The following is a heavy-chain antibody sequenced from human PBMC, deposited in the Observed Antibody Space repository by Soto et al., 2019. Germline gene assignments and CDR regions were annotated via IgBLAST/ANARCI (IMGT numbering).Heavy chain of an antibody. CDR2: ISYDGSNQ. J-gene: IGHJ4*02. CDR3: AKDQASGQGSFDS. CDR1: GFTFNIYG. Sequence: HPGGSLRLSCASSGFTFNIYGMHWVRQGPDKGLEWVALISYDGSNQYYADSVKGRFTISRDNSKNTLFLQMNSLRADDTAVYYCAKDQASGQGSFDSWGQGTLVTVSS. V-gene: IGHV3-30*18.